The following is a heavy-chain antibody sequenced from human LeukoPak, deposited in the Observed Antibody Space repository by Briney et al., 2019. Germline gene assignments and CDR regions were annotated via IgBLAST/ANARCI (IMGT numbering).Heavy chain of an antibody. CDR2: IYHSGST. V-gene: IGHV4-38-2*01. CDR3: ARGRAIPAAMDC. J-gene: IGHJ4*02. Sequence: SETLSLTCAVSGSSISSGYYWGWIRQPPGKGLEWIGSIYHSGSTYYNPSLKSRVTISVDTSKNQFSLNLSSVTAADTAVYYCARGRAIPAAMDCCGQGTLVTGSS. CDR1: GSSISSGYY. D-gene: IGHD2-2*01.